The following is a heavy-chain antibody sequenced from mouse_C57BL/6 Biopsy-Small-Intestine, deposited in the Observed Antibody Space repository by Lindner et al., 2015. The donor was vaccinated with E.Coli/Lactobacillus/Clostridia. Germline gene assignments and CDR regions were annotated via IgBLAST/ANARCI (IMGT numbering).Heavy chain of an antibody. Sequence: VQLQESGAELARPGASVKLSCKASGYTFTSYGISWVKQRTGQGLEWIVEIYPRSGNTYYNEKFKGKATLTADKSSSTAYMELRSLTSEDSAVYFCARIGDGSLDYWGQGTTLTVSS. D-gene: IGHD2-3*01. V-gene: IGHV1-81*01. CDR1: GYTFTSYG. CDR2: IYPRSGNT. J-gene: IGHJ2*01. CDR3: ARIGDGSLDY.